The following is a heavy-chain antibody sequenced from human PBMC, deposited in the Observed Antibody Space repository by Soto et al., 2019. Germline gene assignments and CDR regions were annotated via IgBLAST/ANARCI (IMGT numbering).Heavy chain of an antibody. CDR1: GFTFKTYD. Sequence: GGSLRLSCAASGFTFKTYDMHWVRQAPGKGLEWVAITSFDGNNKYYADSVKGRFTISRDNSKNTLSLNMNSLRPNDTGLYYCARDRRGYTTSAWGQGTLVTVSS. D-gene: IGHD5-12*01. CDR2: TSFDGNNK. J-gene: IGHJ5*02. CDR3: ARDRRGYTTSA. V-gene: IGHV3-30*03.